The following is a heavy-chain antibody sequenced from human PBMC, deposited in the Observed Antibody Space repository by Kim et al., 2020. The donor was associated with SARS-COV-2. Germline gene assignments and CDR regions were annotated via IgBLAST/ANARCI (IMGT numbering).Heavy chain of an antibody. Sequence: VGSLRLSCAASTASGRTLTTYTMHWVREARVKGLDWVEGISNDGNNKYSADFVKGRVTISRDNSKKTLHLQMNSLRADETVVYYCTTGGPYWGSGNGMDV. CDR2: ISNDGNNK. CDR1: TASGRTLTTYT. V-gene: IGHV3-30*04. J-gene: IGHJ6*01. D-gene: IGHD3-10*01. CDR3: TTGGPYWGSGNGMDV.